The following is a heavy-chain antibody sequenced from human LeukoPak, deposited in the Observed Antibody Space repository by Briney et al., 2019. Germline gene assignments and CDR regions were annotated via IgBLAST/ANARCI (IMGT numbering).Heavy chain of an antibody. CDR3: ARLSQSSSWFSANAFDI. CDR1: GYTFTGYY. D-gene: IGHD6-13*01. J-gene: IGHJ3*02. V-gene: IGHV1-2*02. Sequence: GASVKVSCKASGYTFTGYYMHWVRQAPGQGLEWMGWINPNGGGTNYAQKFQGRVTMTRDTSISTAYMELSRLRSDDTAVYYCARLSQSSSWFSANAFDIWGQGTMVTVSS. CDR2: INPNGGGT.